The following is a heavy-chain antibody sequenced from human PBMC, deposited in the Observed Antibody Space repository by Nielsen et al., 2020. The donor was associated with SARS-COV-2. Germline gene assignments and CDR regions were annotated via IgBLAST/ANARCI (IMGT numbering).Heavy chain of an antibody. Sequence: GESLKISCAASGFTFSSYGMHWVRQAPGKGLEWVAVISYDGSNKYYADSVKGRFTISRDNANNALYLQMNSLRAEDTAVYFCARAQASAMDVWGQGTTVTVSS. CDR2: ISYDGSNK. V-gene: IGHV3-30*03. D-gene: IGHD6-6*01. CDR3: ARAQASAMDV. CDR1: GFTFSSYG. J-gene: IGHJ6*02.